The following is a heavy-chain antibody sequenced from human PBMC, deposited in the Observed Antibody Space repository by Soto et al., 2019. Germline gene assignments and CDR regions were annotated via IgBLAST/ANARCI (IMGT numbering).Heavy chain of an antibody. V-gene: IGHV4-39*01. CDR2: IYYSGST. D-gene: IGHD3-10*01. CDR3: AGTLWFGELFLDAFDI. J-gene: IGHJ3*02. CDR1: GGSISSSSYY. Sequence: QLQLQESGPGLVKPSETLSLTCTVSGGSISSSSYYWGWIRQPPGKGLEWIGSIYYSGSTYYNPSLKGQVTISVDTSKNQFTLKLSSVTAAYTAVYYCAGTLWFGELFLDAFDIWGQGTMVTVSS.